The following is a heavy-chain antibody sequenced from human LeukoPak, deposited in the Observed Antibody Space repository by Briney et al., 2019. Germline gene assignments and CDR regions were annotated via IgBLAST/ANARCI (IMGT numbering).Heavy chain of an antibody. J-gene: IGHJ2*01. V-gene: IGHV1-2*02. Sequence: ASVKVSCKASGYTFIGYNMHWLRQAPGQGLEWMGWINPNSGGTNYAQKFQGRVTMTRDTSISTAYMELSRLRSDDTAVYYCASRGGNCSGGSCYWYFDLWGRGTLVTVSS. CDR3: ASRGGNCSGGSCYWYFDL. CDR1: GYTFIGYN. D-gene: IGHD2-15*01. CDR2: INPNSGGT.